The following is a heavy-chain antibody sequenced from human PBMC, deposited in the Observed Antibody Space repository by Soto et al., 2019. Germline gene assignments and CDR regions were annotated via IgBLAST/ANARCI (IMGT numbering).Heavy chain of an antibody. CDR3: ARNNYGPLDY. V-gene: IGHV1-2*02. CDR1: GYPFTDLY. D-gene: IGHD3-10*01. Sequence: GASVKVSCKPSGYPFTDLYIHWVRQAPGLGLEWMGWIDPRSGASRKTQRYQGRFTMTRGTSTNTVYMELSSLRSDDTAVYFVARNNYGPLDYWGQGTLVTVSS. CDR2: IDPRSGAS. J-gene: IGHJ4*01.